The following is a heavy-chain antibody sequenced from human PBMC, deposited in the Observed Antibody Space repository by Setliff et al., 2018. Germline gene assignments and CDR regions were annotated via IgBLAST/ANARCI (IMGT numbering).Heavy chain of an antibody. CDR1: GYTFTSYA. CDR3: ARGVSGGDCYKDAFDI. V-gene: IGHV1-3*01. J-gene: IGHJ3*02. Sequence: ASVKVSCKASGYTFTSYAMHWVRQAPGQRLEWMGWINAGNGNTKYSQKFQGRVTITRDTSASTAYMELSSLRSEDTAVYYCARGVSGGDCYKDAFDIWGQGTMVTVSS. CDR2: INAGNGNT. D-gene: IGHD2-21*02.